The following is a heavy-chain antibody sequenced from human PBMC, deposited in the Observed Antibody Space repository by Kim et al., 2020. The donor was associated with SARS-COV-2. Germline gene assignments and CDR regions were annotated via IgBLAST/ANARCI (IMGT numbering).Heavy chain of an antibody. D-gene: IGHD3-22*01. V-gene: IGHV3-23*01. J-gene: IGHJ4*02. CDR3: ATLFRVDYYDSSGYEGY. Sequence: VKGRFTISRDNSKNTLYLQMNSLRAEDTAVYYCATLFRVDYYDSSGYEGYWGQGTLVTVSS.